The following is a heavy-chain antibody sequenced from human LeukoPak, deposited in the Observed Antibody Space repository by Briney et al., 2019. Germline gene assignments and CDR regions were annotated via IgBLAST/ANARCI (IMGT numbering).Heavy chain of an antibody. J-gene: IGHJ4*02. D-gene: IGHD5-18*01. CDR2: ISSSSGYI. Sequence: GGSLRLSCAASGFTFSSYSMNWVRQAPGKGLEWVSSISSSSGYIYYADSVKGRFTISRDNAKNSLYLQMNSLRAEDTAVYYCAKGNTAMADFDYWGQGTLVTVSS. V-gene: IGHV3-21*01. CDR3: AKGNTAMADFDY. CDR1: GFTFSSYS.